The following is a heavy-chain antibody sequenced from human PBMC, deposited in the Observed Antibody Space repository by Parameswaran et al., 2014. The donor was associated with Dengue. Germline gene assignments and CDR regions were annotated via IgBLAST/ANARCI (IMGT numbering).Heavy chain of an antibody. V-gene: IGHV3-30-3*01. J-gene: IGHJ4*02. CDR3: ARPASSGWYGDFDY. CDR2: ISYDESNK. Sequence: WIRQPPGKGLEWVAVISYDESNKYYTDSVKGRFTISRDNSKNTLYLQMNSLRVGDTAVYYCARPASSGWYGDFDYWGQGTLVTVSS. D-gene: IGHD6-19*01.